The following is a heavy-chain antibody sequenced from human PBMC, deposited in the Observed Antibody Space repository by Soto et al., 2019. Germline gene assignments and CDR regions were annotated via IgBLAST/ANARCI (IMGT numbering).Heavy chain of an antibody. CDR3: AKSTWDDLPPSF. CDR1: GFGLSSYA. Sequence: VGSRILSCAASGFGLSSYAVSWVRQAPGKGLEWVSVISGSGGATYYADSVKGRFTISRDNSKNTLYLQMNSVRAEDTAVYYCAKSTWDDLPPSFWGQGTPVTVSS. J-gene: IGHJ4*02. D-gene: IGHD1-26*01. CDR2: ISGSGGAT. V-gene: IGHV3-23*01.